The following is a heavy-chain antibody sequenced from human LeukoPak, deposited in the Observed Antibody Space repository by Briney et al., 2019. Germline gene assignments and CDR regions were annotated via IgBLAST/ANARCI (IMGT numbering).Heavy chain of an antibody. J-gene: IGHJ6*02. CDR3: ARGLCTNTDCANFGMDV. D-gene: IGHD2-8*01. CDR1: GFTFDDYA. V-gene: IGHV3-30*04. CDR2: ISYDGGTK. Sequence: GGSLRLSCAASGFTFDDYAMHWVRQAPGKGLEWVAVISYDGGTKYYADSVKGRFTVSRDNSKNTLFLQMNSLRAEDTAVYCCARGLCTNTDCANFGMDVWGQGTTVTVSS.